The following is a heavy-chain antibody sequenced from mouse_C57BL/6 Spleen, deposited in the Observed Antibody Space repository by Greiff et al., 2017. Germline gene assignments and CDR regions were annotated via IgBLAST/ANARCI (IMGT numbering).Heavy chain of an antibody. CDR2: IYPGNSDT. CDR1: GYTFTSYW. J-gene: IGHJ2*01. CDR3: TRVILPYDYGAGYYFDY. V-gene: IGHV1-5*01. Sequence: VQLQQSGTVLARPGASVKMSCKTSGYTFTSYWMHWVKQRPGQGLEWIGAIYPGNSDTSYNQKFKGKAKLTAVTSASTAYMELSSLTNEDSAVYDCTRVILPYDYGAGYYFDYWGQGTTLTVSS. D-gene: IGHD2-4*01.